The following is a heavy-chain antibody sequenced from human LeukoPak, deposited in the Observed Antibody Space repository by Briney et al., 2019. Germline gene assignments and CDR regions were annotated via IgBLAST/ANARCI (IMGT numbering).Heavy chain of an antibody. D-gene: IGHD1-26*01. Sequence: QPGGSLRLSCAASGFTFSSYAMSWVRQAPGKGPEWVSYISSSSSPIYYADSVKGRFTISRDNAKNSLYLQMNSLRDEDTAVYYCARAAGRWDPPDYWGQGTLVTVSS. CDR2: ISSSSSPI. V-gene: IGHV3-48*02. CDR1: GFTFSSYA. CDR3: ARAAGRWDPPDY. J-gene: IGHJ4*02.